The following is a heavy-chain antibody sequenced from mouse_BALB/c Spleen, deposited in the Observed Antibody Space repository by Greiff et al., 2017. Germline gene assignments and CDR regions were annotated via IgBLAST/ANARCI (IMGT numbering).Heavy chain of an antibody. CDR2: ISYSGST. CDR1: GDSITSGY. Sequence: EVQLVESGPSLVKPSQTLSLTCSVTGDSITSGYWNWIRKFPGNKLEYMGYISYSGSTYYNPSLKSRISITRDTSKNQYYLQLNSVTTEDTATYYCARGSVVATGGYAMDYWGQGTSVTVSS. D-gene: IGHD1-1*01. CDR3: ARGSVVATGGYAMDY. J-gene: IGHJ4*01. V-gene: IGHV3-8*02.